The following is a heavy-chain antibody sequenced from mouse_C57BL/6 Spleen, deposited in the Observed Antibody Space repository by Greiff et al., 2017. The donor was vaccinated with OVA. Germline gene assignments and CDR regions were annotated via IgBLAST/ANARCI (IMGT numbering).Heavy chain of an antibody. V-gene: IGHV3-6*01. J-gene: IGHJ1*03. CDR3: ARGNYWYFDV. CDR1: RYSITSGYY. Sequence: ESGPGLVKPSQSLSLTCSVTRYSITSGYYWNWIRQFPGNKLEWMGYISYDGSNNYNPSLKNRISITRDTSKNQFFLKLNSVTTEDTATYYCARGNYWYFDVWGTGTTVTVSS. CDR2: ISYDGSN.